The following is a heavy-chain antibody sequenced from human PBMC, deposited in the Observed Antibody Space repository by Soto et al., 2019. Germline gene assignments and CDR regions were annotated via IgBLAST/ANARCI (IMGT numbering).Heavy chain of an antibody. CDR1: GGSISSYY. J-gene: IGHJ5*02. CDR2: IYYSGST. V-gene: IGHV4-59*01. CDR3: ARVTYSSSWYNWCDP. Sequence: SETLSLTCTVSGGSISSYYWSWIRQPPGKGLEWIGYIYYSGSTNYNPSLKSRVTISVDTSKNQFSLKLSSVTAADTAVYYCARVTYSSSWYNWCDPWGQGTLVNVSS. D-gene: IGHD6-13*01.